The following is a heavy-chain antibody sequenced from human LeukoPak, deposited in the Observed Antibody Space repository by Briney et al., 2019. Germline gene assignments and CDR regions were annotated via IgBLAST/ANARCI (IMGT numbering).Heavy chain of an antibody. D-gene: IGHD3-3*01. J-gene: IGHJ4*02. Sequence: GPLRLSCAASGFTFSSYAMSWVRQAPGKGLEWDSAISGSGGSTYYADSVKGRFTISRDNSKNTLYLQMNSLRAEDTAVYYCAKFIYDFWSGYYSFDYWGQGTLVTVSS. CDR1: GFTFSSYA. CDR3: AKFIYDFWSGYYSFDY. CDR2: ISGSGGST. V-gene: IGHV3-23*01.